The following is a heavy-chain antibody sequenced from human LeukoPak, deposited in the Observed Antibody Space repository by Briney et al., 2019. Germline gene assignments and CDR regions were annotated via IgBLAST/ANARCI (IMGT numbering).Heavy chain of an antibody. CDR1: GFTVSSSY. V-gene: IGHV3-53*01. D-gene: IGHD2-15*01. CDR2: IYSGGTT. Sequence: GGSLRLSCAASGFTVSSSYMSWVRQAPGKGLEWVSTIYSGGTTYYADSVKGRFTISRDNSKNTLSLQMDSLRDEDTAVYYCARDGVAADTYHFLVFSSWGQGTLVTVSS. J-gene: IGHJ4*02. CDR3: ARDGVAADTYHFLVFSS.